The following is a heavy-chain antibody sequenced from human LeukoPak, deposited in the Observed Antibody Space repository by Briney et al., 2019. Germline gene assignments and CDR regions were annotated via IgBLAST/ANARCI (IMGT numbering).Heavy chain of an antibody. J-gene: IGHJ6*02. D-gene: IGHD6-13*01. V-gene: IGHV3-23*01. CDR3: AKDKGAAAGYYYYGMDV. Sequence: PGGSLRLSCAASGFTFSDFAMSWVRQAPGKGLEWVSGTIGSGATTFYADSVKGRFTISRDNAKNSLYLQMNSLRAEDTALYYCAKDKGAAAGYYYYGMDVWGQGTTVTVSS. CDR2: TIGSGATT. CDR1: GFTFSDFA.